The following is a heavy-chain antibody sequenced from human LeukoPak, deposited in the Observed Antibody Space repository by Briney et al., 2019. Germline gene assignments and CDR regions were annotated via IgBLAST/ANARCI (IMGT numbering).Heavy chain of an antibody. V-gene: IGHV4-59*01. CDR1: GGSINNYY. Sequence: SETLSLTCTVSGGSINNYYWSWIRQPPGKGLERIGYIYYRGSTNYNPSLKSRVTFSVDTSKNQFSLKLNSVTAADTAVYYCARGGDYGDLRYFDYWGQGTLVTVSS. J-gene: IGHJ4*02. CDR2: IYYRGST. CDR3: ARGGDYGDLRYFDY. D-gene: IGHD4-17*01.